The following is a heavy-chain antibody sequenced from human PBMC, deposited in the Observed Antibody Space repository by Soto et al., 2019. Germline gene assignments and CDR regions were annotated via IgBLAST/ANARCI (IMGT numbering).Heavy chain of an antibody. J-gene: IGHJ2*01. V-gene: IGHV3-23*01. CDR3: VKDDRILGRRYFDL. CDR1: GFTFSSYA. D-gene: IGHD3-3*01. Sequence: GGSLRLSCAASGFTFSSYAMTWVRQAPGKGLEWVSSISFSDGGTYYADSVKGRLTISRDNSKNTLFLQMDSLRVEDTAVYYCVKDDRILGRRYFDLWGRGTLVPVYS. CDR2: ISFSDGGT.